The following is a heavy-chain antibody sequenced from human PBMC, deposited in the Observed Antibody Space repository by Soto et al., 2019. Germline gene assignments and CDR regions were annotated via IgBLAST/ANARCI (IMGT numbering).Heavy chain of an antibody. J-gene: IGHJ6*02. CDR3: ARFKNWDPYYYYGMDV. CDR1: GYSFTSYW. CDR2: IYPGDSDT. D-gene: IGHD7-27*01. V-gene: IGHV5-51*01. Sequence: GESLKISCKGSGYSFTSYWIGWVRQMPGKGLEWMGIIYPGDSDTRYSTSFQGQVTISADKSISTASLQWSSLKASDTAMYYCARFKNWDPYYYYGMDVWGQGTTDTVSS.